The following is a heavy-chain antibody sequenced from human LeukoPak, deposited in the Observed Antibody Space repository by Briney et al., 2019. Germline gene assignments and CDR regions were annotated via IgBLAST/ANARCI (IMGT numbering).Heavy chain of an antibody. CDR1: GFTFSSYG. CDR2: ISYDGSNK. V-gene: IGHV3-30*18. Sequence: PGRSLRLSCAASGFTFSSYGMHWFRQAPGKGLEWVAVISYDGSNKYYADSVKGRFTISRDNSKNTLYLQMNSLRAEDTAVYYCAKDPRAIRYFDWLSPPDYWGQGTLVTVSS. J-gene: IGHJ4*02. CDR3: AKDPRAIRYFDWLSPPDY. D-gene: IGHD3-9*01.